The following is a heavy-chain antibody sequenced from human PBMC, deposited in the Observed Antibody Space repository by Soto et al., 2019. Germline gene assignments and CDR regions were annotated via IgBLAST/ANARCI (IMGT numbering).Heavy chain of an antibody. CDR1: GYTFTSYG. CDR3: ASDKAAADASGSFDY. CDR2: ISAYNGNT. V-gene: IGHV1-18*01. Sequence: QVQLVQSGAEVKKPGASVKVSCKASGYTFTSYGISWVRQAPGQGLEWMGWISAYNGNTNYAQKLQGRVTMTTDTSTSTAYMELRSLRSDDTAVYYCASDKAAADASGSFDYWGQGTLVTVSS. D-gene: IGHD6-13*01. J-gene: IGHJ4*02.